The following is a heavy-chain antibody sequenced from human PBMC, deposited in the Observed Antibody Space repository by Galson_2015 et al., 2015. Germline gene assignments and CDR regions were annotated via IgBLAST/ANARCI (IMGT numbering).Heavy chain of an antibody. Sequence: SLRLSCAASGFTVGSNYMSWVRQAPGKGLEWVSVIYSGGSTYYADSVKGRFTISRDNSKNTLYLQMNSLRAEDTAVYYCARDLLAYSGYDFVFSGGIDPWGQGTLVTVSS. CDR3: ARDLLAYSGYDFVFSGGIDP. CDR2: IYSGGST. D-gene: IGHD5-12*01. J-gene: IGHJ5*02. V-gene: IGHV3-66*01. CDR1: GFTVGSNY.